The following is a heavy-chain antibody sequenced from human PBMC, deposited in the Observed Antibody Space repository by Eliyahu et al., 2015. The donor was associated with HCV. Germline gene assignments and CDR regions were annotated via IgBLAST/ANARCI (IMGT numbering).Heavy chain of an antibody. V-gene: IGHV4-34*01. J-gene: IGHJ4*02. CDR1: GGSFSGXY. D-gene: IGHD5-12*01. CDR2: INHSGST. Sequence: QVQLQQWGAGLLKPSETLSLTCAVXGGSFSGXYWSWIRQPPGKGLEWIGEINHSGSTNYNLSLKSRVTISIDTSKNQFSLKLSSVTAADTAVYYCARGYSDYDPFDYWGQGTLVTVSS. CDR3: ARGYSDYDPFDY.